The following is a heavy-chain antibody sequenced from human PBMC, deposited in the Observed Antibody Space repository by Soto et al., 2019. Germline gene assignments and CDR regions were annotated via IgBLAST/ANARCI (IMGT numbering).Heavy chain of an antibody. Sequence: GGSLRLSCAASGFTFDDYAMHWVRQAPGKGLEWVSLISWDGGSTYYADSVKGRFTISRDNSKNSLYLRMNSLRAEDTALYYCAKDGGTTYYFDYWGQGTLVTVSS. J-gene: IGHJ4*02. CDR1: GFTFDDYA. CDR2: ISWDGGST. CDR3: AKDGGTTYYFDY. D-gene: IGHD2-15*01. V-gene: IGHV3-43D*04.